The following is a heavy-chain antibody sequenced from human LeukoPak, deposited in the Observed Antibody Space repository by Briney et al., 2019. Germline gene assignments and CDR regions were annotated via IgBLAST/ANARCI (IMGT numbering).Heavy chain of an antibody. V-gene: IGHV3-21*01. CDR3: ARVDYTEGGWFDP. CDR1: GFTFSSYG. J-gene: IGHJ5*02. D-gene: IGHD3-3*01. Sequence: GGSLRLSCAASGFTFSSYGMNWVRQAPGKGLEWVSSISSSSSYIYYADSVKGRFTISRDNAKNSLYLQMNSLRAEDTAVYYCARVDYTEGGWFDPWGQGTLVTVSS. CDR2: ISSSSSYI.